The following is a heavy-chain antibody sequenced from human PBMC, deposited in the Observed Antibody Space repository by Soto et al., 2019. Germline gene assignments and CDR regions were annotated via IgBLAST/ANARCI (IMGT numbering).Heavy chain of an antibody. CDR1: GCTFSSYS. V-gene: IGHV3-21*01. CDR2: ISSSSSYI. Sequence: GGSRRLSCAASGCTFSSYSMSWVRKAPGKGLEWVSSISSSSSYIYYADSVKGRFTISRDNAKNSLYLQMNSLRAEDTAVYYCARVSDRGVEFDYWGQGTLVTVSS. J-gene: IGHJ4*02. D-gene: IGHD3-10*01. CDR3: ARVSDRGVEFDY.